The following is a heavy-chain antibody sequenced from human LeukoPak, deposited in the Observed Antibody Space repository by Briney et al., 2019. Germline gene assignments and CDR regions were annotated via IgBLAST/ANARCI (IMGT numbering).Heavy chain of an antibody. D-gene: IGHD3/OR15-3a*01. V-gene: IGHV3-30*18. CDR2: VSFDGSNR. CDR3: AKRGVVIRVFLVGFHKEAFYFES. Sequence: GGSLRLSCAASGFTFSSHWMHWVRQAPGKGLEWVADVSFDGSNRHYADSVKGRFTISRDNSKNTLSLQMDNLRAEDTAFYFCAKRGVVIRVFLVGFHKEAFYFESWGQGALVTVSS. J-gene: IGHJ4*02. CDR1: GFTFSSHW.